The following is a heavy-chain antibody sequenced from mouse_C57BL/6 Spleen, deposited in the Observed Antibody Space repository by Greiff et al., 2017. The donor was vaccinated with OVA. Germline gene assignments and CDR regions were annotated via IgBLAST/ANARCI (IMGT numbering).Heavy chain of an antibody. CDR3: ARTGLQTCAMDY. V-gene: IGHV1-64*01. J-gene: IGHJ4*01. CDR2: IHPNSGST. CDR1: GYTFTSYW. Sequence: QVQLQQPGAELVKPGASVKLSCKASGYTFTSYWMHWVKQRPGQGLEWIGMIHPNSGSTNYNEKFKSKATLTVDKSSSTDYMQLSSLTSEDSAVYYCARTGLQTCAMDYWSQGTSVTVSS. D-gene: IGHD3-1*01.